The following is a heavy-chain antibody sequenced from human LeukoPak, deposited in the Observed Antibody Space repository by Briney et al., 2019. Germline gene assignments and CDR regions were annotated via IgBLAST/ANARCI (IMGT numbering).Heavy chain of an antibody. CDR2: IYSDGST. Sequence: PGGSLRLSCALSGLTVSSNYMSWVRQAPGQGLEWVSVIYSDGSTYYADSVKGRFSIFRDNSKNTVYLQVNSLSADDTAVYYCARRLYSGSLGATYHGMDVWGQGTTVTVSS. V-gene: IGHV3-66*01. D-gene: IGHD5-12*01. CDR1: GLTVSSNY. CDR3: ARRLYSGSLGATYHGMDV. J-gene: IGHJ6*02.